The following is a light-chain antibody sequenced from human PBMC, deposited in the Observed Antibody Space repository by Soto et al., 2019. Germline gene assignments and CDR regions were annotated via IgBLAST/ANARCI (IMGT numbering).Light chain of an antibody. CDR2: AAS. Sequence: DIQMTQSPSSLSASVGDGVTITCRASQAIYNYLAWYQQKPGKVPTLLISAASTLQSGVPSRFSGSGSGTDFTLTIISLQPEDVATYYCQKFSAVPTFGGGTKVEI. J-gene: IGKJ4*01. CDR1: QAIYNY. V-gene: IGKV1-27*01. CDR3: QKFSAVPT.